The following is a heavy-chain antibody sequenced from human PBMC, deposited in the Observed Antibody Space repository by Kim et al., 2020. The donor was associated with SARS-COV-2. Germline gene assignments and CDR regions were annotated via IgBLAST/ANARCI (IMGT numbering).Heavy chain of an antibody. CDR2: IDPSDSYT. J-gene: IGHJ5*02. D-gene: IGHD6-13*01. CDR1: GYSFTSYW. V-gene: IGHV5-10-1*01. Sequence: GESLKISCKGSGYSFTSYWISWVRQMPGKGLEWMGRIDPSDSYTNYSPSFQGHVTISADKSISTAYLQWSSLKASDTAMFYCARLRTRLIAATLYNWFDPWGQGTLVTVSS. CDR3: ARLRTRLIAATLYNWFDP.